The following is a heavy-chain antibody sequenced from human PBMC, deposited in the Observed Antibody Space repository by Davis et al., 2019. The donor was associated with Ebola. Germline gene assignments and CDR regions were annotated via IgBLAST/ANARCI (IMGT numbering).Heavy chain of an antibody. Sequence: GESLKISCAASGFTFSSYGMHWVRQAPGKGLEWVAVISYDGSNKYYADSVKGRFTISRDNSNNTLYLQMNSLRAEDTAVYYCAKGSIGVTTHWGQGTLVTVSS. CDR1: GFTFSSYG. J-gene: IGHJ4*02. V-gene: IGHV3-30*18. D-gene: IGHD4-17*01. CDR2: ISYDGSNK. CDR3: AKGSIGVTTH.